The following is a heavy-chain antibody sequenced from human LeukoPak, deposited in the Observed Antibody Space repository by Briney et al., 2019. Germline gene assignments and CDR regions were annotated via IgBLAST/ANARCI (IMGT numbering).Heavy chain of an antibody. CDR2: INPNSGGT. J-gene: IGHJ1*01. D-gene: IGHD3-10*01. V-gene: IGHV1-2*02. CDR1: GYTFTGYY. Sequence: ASVKVSCKASGYTFTGYYMHWVRQAPGQGLEWMGWINPNSGGTNYAQKFQGRVTLTRDTSVSTAFMELSRLTSDDTALYYCARDGGSLGLFVHWGQGTLVTVSS. CDR3: ARDGGSLGLFVH.